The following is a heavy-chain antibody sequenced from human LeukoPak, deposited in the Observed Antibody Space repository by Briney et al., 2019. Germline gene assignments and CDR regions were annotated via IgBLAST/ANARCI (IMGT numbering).Heavy chain of an antibody. Sequence: SETLSLTCTVSGGSTSSYYRSWIRQPPGKGLEWIGYIYYSGSTNYNPSLKSRVTISVDTSKNQFSLKLSSVTAADTAVYYCARGDVVVPLDYWGQGTLVTVSS. CDR2: IYYSGST. D-gene: IGHD2-2*01. CDR3: ARGDVVVPLDY. CDR1: GGSTSSYY. V-gene: IGHV4-59*01. J-gene: IGHJ4*02.